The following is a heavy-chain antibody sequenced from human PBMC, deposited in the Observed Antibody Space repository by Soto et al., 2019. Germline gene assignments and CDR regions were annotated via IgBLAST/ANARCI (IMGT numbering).Heavy chain of an antibody. Sequence: ASVKVSCKASGYTFTGYYMHWVRQAPGQGLEWMGWINPNSGGTNYAQKFQGRVTMTRDTSISTAYMELSRLRSDDTAVYYCARGGYSYGPGDYWFEPWGQGTLVNVSS. CDR2: INPNSGGT. V-gene: IGHV1-2*02. J-gene: IGHJ5*02. D-gene: IGHD5-18*01. CDR1: GYTFTGYY. CDR3: ARGGYSYGPGDYWFEP.